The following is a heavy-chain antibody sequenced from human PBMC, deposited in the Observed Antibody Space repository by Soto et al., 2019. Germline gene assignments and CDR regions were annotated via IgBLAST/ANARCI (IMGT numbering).Heavy chain of an antibody. CDR2: IYYSGST. CDR3: ARGQVGGVQVPLRGFWFDP. V-gene: IGHV4-59*01. Sequence: PSETLSLTCTVSGGSISSYYWSWIRQPPGKGLEWIGYIYYSGSTNYNPSLKSRVTISVDTSKNQFSLKLSSVTAADTAVYYCARGQVGGVQVPLRGFWFDPWGQGTLVTVSS. J-gene: IGHJ5*02. D-gene: IGHD3-10*01. CDR1: GGSISSYY.